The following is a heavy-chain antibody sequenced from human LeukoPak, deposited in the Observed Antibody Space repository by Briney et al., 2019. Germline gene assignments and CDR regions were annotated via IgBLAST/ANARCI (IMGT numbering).Heavy chain of an antibody. CDR2: ISYDGSNK. D-gene: IGHD3-16*01. J-gene: IGHJ4*02. CDR3: AKATWGEIDY. CDR1: GFTFSSYG. V-gene: IGHV3-30*18. Sequence: GGSLRLSCAASGFTFSSYGMHWVRQAPGKGLEWVAVISYDGSNKHYADSVKGRFTISRDNSKNTLYLQMNSLRAEDTAVYYCAKATWGEIDYWGQGTLVTVFS.